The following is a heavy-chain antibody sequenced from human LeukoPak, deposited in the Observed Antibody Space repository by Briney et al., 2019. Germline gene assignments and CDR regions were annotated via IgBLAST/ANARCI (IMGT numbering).Heavy chain of an antibody. CDR1: GYTFTGYY. D-gene: IGHD1-26*01. Sequence: GASVKVSCKASGYTFTGYYMHWVRQAPGQGLEWMGWINPNSGGTNYAQKFQGRVTMTRDTSISTAYMELSRLRSDDTAVYYCARDHPSEWELSFSYDYWGQGTLVTVSS. CDR3: ARDHPSEWELSFSYDY. CDR2: INPNSGGT. J-gene: IGHJ4*02. V-gene: IGHV1-2*02.